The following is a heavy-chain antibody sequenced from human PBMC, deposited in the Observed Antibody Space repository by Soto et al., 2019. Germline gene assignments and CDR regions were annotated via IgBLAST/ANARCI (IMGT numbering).Heavy chain of an antibody. CDR3: ARVGYDSSGLDFDY. V-gene: IGHV1-3*01. CDR2: INPGNGNT. Sequence: ASVKVSCKASGYTFTIYAMHWVRQAPGQRLEWMGWINPGNGNTKYSQKVQGRVTITRDTSASTAYMELSSLRSEDTAMYYCARVGYDSSGLDFDYWGQGTLVTVSS. J-gene: IGHJ4*02. D-gene: IGHD3-22*01. CDR1: GYTFTIYA.